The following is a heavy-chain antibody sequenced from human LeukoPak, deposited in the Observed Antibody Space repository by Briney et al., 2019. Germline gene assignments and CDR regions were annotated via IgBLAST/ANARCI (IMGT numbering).Heavy chain of an antibody. D-gene: IGHD1-26*01. V-gene: IGHV4-31*03. CDR3: AREGWVGATSAFDY. CDR2: IYYSGST. Sequence: SETLSLTCTVSGGSISSSSHYWSWIRQHPGKGLEWIGYIYYSGSTYYNPSLKSRVTISVDTSKNQFSLKLSSVTAADTAVYYCAREGWVGATSAFDYWGQGTLVTVSS. J-gene: IGHJ4*02. CDR1: GGSISSSSHY.